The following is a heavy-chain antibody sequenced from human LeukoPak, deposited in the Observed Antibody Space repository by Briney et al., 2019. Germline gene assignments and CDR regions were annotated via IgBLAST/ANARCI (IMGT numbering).Heavy chain of an antibody. D-gene: IGHD2-2*01. CDR1: GYIFTNFG. V-gene: IGHV1-18*01. CDR2: ISGYNGNT. Sequence: GASVKVSCKASGYIFTNFGISWVRQARGQGLEWMGWISGYNGNTKYVQKLQGRVTMTTDTTTSTAYMELRSLRSDDTAVYYCARDYCGSTSCYGVDYWGQGTLVTVSS. J-gene: IGHJ4*02. CDR3: ARDYCGSTSCYGVDY.